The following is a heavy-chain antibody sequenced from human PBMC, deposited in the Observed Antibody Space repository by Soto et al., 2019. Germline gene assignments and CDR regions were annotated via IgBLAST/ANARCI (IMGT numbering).Heavy chain of an antibody. CDR3: EKGSIEYSASVEN. V-gene: IGHV3-23*01. D-gene: IGHD5-12*01. Sequence: EVQLLESGGGLVQPGGSLRLSCAASGFSFSSYAMVWVRQAPGKGLEWVSVISARGGSLYFADSVKGRFTISRDNSKNVLSLEMNSLRAEDTATYFCEKGSIEYSASVENWGQGTLVVVSS. CDR1: GFSFSSYA. J-gene: IGHJ4*02. CDR2: ISARGGSL.